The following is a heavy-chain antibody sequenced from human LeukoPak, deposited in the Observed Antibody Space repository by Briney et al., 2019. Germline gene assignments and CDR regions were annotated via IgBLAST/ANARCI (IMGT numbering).Heavy chain of an antibody. J-gene: IGHJ4*02. CDR1: GFTFSSYA. D-gene: IGHD2-15*01. CDR3: ARDNCSGGSCYVGDYFDY. CDR2: ISGSGGST. Sequence: GGSLRLSCAASGFTFSSYAMSWVRQAPGKGLEWASAISGSGGSTYYADSVKGRFTISRDNSKNTLYLQMNSLRAEDTAVYYCARDNCSGGSCYVGDYFDYWGQGTLVTVSS. V-gene: IGHV3-23*01.